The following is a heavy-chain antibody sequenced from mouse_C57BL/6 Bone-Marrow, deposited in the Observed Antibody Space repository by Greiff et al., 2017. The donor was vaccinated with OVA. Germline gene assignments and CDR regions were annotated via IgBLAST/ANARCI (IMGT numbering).Heavy chain of an antibody. CDR1: GYTFTSYD. CDR3: ASREITTVVHYFDY. CDR2: IYPRDGST. V-gene: IGHV1-85*01. Sequence: QVHVKQSGPELVKPGASVKLSCKASGYTFTSYDINWVKQRPGQGLEWIGWIYPRDGSTKYNEKFKGKATLTVDTSSSTAYMELHSLTSEDSAVYFCASREITTVVHYFDYWGQGTTLTVSS. D-gene: IGHD1-1*01. J-gene: IGHJ2*01.